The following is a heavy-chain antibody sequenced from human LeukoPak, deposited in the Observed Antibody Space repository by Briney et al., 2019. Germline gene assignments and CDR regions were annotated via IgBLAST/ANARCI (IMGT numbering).Heavy chain of an antibody. Sequence: PSETLSLTCAVYGGSFSGYYWSWIRQPPGKGLEWIGEINHSGSTNYNPSLKSRVTISVDTSKNQFSLKLSSVTAADTAVYYCARGLDMSGASYYFDYWGQGTLVTVSS. CDR3: ARGLDMSGASYYFDY. CDR1: GGSFSGYY. V-gene: IGHV4-34*01. J-gene: IGHJ4*02. CDR2: INHSGST. D-gene: IGHD3-10*01.